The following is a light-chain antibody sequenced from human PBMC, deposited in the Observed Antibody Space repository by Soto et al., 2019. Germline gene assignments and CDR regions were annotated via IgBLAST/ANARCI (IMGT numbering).Light chain of an antibody. J-gene: IGLJ1*01. V-gene: IGLV2-11*01. Sequence: QSALTQPRSVSGSPGQSVTISCTGTSSDVGGYNYVSWYQHHPGKAPNLMIYDVTKRPSGVRDRFSASKSGNTASLTISGLQAEDEADYYCCSYAGSYTYVFGTGTKVTVL. CDR1: SSDVGGYNY. CDR2: DVT. CDR3: CSYAGSYTYV.